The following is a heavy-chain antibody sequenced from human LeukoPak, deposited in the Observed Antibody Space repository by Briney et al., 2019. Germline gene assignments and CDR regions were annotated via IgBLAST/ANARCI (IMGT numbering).Heavy chain of an antibody. J-gene: IGHJ5*02. D-gene: IGHD3-10*01. CDR2: ISGSGGST. Sequence: PGGSLRLSCAASGFTFSSYGMSWVRQAPGKGLEWVSAISGSGGSTYYADSVKGRFTISRDNSKNTLYLQMTSLRAEDTAVYYCALRPMVRGVIGPDWFDPWGQGTLVTVSS. CDR1: GFTFSSYG. V-gene: IGHV3-23*01. CDR3: ALRPMVRGVIGPDWFDP.